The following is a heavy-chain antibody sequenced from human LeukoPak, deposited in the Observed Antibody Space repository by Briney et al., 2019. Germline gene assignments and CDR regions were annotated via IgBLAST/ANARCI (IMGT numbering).Heavy chain of an antibody. D-gene: IGHD5-24*01. V-gene: IGHV3-74*01. Sequence: GGSLRLSCAASGFTFSTHWMHWARQAPGKGLEWVSRMNSDGSSSSYADSVKGRFTISRDNAKSTLYLQMNSLRAEDTAVYYCARGGDGSNIYWYFDLWGRGTLVTVSS. CDR2: MNSDGSSS. CDR1: GFTFSTHW. CDR3: ARGGDGSNIYWYFDL. J-gene: IGHJ2*01.